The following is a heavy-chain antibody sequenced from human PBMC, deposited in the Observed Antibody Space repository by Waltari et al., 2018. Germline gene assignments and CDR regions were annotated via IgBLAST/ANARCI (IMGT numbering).Heavy chain of an antibody. CDR3: ATRGGDYGGNFDYFDY. V-gene: IGHV1-69*01. CDR1: GGTFSSYA. CDR2: IIPIFGTA. D-gene: IGHD4-17*01. J-gene: IGHJ4*02. Sequence: QVQLVQSGAEVKKPGSSVKVSCKASGGTFSSYAISCVRQAPGQGLEWMGGIIPIFGTANYAQKFQGRVTITADESTSTAYMELSSLRSEDTAVYYCATRGGDYGGNFDYFDYWGQGTLVTVSS.